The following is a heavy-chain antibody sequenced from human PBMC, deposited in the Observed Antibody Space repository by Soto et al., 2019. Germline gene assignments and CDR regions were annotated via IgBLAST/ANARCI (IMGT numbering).Heavy chain of an antibody. D-gene: IGHD5-12*01. CDR3: ARDRRDGYNTFDY. CDR1: GYTFTGYH. CDR2: ISPSGGST. J-gene: IGHJ4*02. Sequence: SSVKVSCKASGYTFTGYHIHWLRRAPGQGLEWMGWISPSGGSTTYAQKCQGRVTMTRDTSTNTVYMELSSLRSEDTAVYYCARDRRDGYNTFDYWGQGTLVTVSS. V-gene: IGHV1-46*01.